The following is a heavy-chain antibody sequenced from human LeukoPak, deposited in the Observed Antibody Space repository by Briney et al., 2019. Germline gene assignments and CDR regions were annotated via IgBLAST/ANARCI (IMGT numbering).Heavy chain of an antibody. D-gene: IGHD3-10*01. CDR3: AREYGRGVIRYYFDY. V-gene: IGHV1-3*01. Sequence: GASVKVSCKASGYTFTSYAMHWVRQAPGQRLEWMGWINADNGNTKYSQKFQGRVTITRDTSASTAYMELSSLRSEDTAVYYCAREYGRGVIRYYFDYWGQGTLVTVSS. J-gene: IGHJ4*02. CDR1: GYTFTSYA. CDR2: INADNGNT.